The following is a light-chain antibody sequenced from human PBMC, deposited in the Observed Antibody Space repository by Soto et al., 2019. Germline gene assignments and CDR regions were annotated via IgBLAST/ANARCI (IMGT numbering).Light chain of an antibody. J-gene: IGLJ3*02. Sequence: QAVVTQPPSVSGASGQSVTISCTGSRSNIGAGYDVHWYQHLPGTAPKLLFYGNTNRPSGVPDRFSASKSGTSASLAITGLQAEDEADYYCQSYDNSLTAWVFGGGTKLTVL. CDR3: QSYDNSLTAWV. CDR2: GNT. CDR1: RSNIGAGYD. V-gene: IGLV1-40*01.